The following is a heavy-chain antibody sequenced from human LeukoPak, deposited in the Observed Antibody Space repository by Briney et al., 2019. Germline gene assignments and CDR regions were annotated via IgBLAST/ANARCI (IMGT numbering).Heavy chain of an antibody. V-gene: IGHV1-2*02. CDR3: ARGPNHYYYMDF. J-gene: IGHJ6*03. Sequence: ASVKVSCKASGYTFTGYYIHWVRQAPGHGLEWMGWINPDGDVTKSAQKFQGRVTMTTDKSINTVFMELSGLTSDDTVLYYCARGPNHYYYMDFWGKGTTVTVSS. D-gene: IGHD2-8*01. CDR1: GYTFTGYY. CDR2: INPDGDVT.